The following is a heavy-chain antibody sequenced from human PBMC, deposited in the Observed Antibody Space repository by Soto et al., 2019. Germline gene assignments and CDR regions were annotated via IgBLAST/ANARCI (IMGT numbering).Heavy chain of an antibody. Sequence: SVKVSCKASGGTFSSYAISWVRQAPGQGLEWMGGIIPIFGTANYAQKFQGRVTITADKSTSTAYMELSSLRSEDTAVYYCASGRVVVVITGFDAFDIWGRGTMVTVSS. CDR1: GGTFSSYA. D-gene: IGHD3-22*01. CDR3: ASGRVVVVITGFDAFDI. V-gene: IGHV1-69*06. J-gene: IGHJ3*02. CDR2: IIPIFGTA.